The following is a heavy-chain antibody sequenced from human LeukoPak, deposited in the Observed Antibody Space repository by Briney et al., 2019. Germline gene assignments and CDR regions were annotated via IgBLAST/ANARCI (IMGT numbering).Heavy chain of an antibody. CDR3: ARDRPPNYFDD. Sequence: GGSLRLSCAASGFTVSSIAMTWVRQAPGKGLEWVSTIRSNGDTAYNADSVKGRFTISRDNSKKTLYLQMNSLRSEDTAVYYCARDRPPNYFDDWGQGTLVTVSS. J-gene: IGHJ4*02. CDR2: IRSNGDTA. V-gene: IGHV3-23*01. CDR1: GFTVSSIA.